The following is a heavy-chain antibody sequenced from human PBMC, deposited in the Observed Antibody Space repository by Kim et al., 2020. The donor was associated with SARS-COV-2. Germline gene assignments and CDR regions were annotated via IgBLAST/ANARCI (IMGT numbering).Heavy chain of an antibody. D-gene: IGHD4-17*01. CDR3: ARGPQNGDYFDY. V-gene: IGHV3-30*01. J-gene: IGHJ4*02. Sequence: YYADSVKGRFTISRDNSKNTLYLQMNSLRAEDTAVYYCARGPQNGDYFDYWGQGTLVTVSS.